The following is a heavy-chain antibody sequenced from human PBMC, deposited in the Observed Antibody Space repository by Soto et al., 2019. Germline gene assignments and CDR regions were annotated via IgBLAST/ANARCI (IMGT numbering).Heavy chain of an antibody. J-gene: IGHJ4*02. CDR2: IYYSGST. Sequence: SETLSLTCTVSGGSISSGGYYWSWIRQHPGKGLEWIGYIYYSGSTYYNPSLKSRVTISVDTSKNQFSLKLSSVTAADTAVYYCARAEAVYYDILTGSLYFDYWGQGTLVTVSS. D-gene: IGHD3-9*01. V-gene: IGHV4-31*03. CDR3: ARAEAVYYDILTGSLYFDY. CDR1: GGSISSGGYY.